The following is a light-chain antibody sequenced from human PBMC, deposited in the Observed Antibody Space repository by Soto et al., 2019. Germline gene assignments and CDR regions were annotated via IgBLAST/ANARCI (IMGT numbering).Light chain of an antibody. CDR2: GAS. CDR1: QRISSN. Sequence: EIVMTQSPATLSVSPGERATLYCKASQRISSNLAWYQQKPAQTPRLLIYGASTRATGIPARFSGSGSGTEFTLTISGLQSEDFALYYCQQYNIWPPYTFGQGTKLEIK. J-gene: IGKJ2*01. CDR3: QQYNIWPPYT. V-gene: IGKV3-15*01.